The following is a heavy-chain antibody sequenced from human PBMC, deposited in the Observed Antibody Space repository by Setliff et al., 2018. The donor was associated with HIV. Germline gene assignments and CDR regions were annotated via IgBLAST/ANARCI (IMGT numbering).Heavy chain of an antibody. V-gene: IGHV4-34*01. J-gene: IGHJ4*02. D-gene: IGHD4-17*01. CDR1: GGSLSGYY. Sequence: SETLSLTCAVYGGSLSGYYWSWIRQPPGRGLEWIGEINHSGSTNYNPSLKSRVTISVDTSKNQFSLRLSPVTAADTAVYYCARLHGDFYFDLWGQGTLVTVSS. CDR3: ARLHGDFYFDL. CDR2: INHSGST.